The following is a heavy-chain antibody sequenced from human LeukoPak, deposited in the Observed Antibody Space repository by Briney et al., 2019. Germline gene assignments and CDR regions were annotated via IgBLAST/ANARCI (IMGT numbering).Heavy chain of an antibody. V-gene: IGHV3-21*01. CDR2: ISSTTSYK. D-gene: IGHD6-19*01. CDR1: GFTFSSYS. J-gene: IGHJ6*02. CDR3: ARGRSGWSPYYYYGMDV. Sequence: GGSLRLSCAASGFTFSSYSMNWVRQAPGKGLEWVSFISSTTSYKYYADSVKGRFTISRDNAKNSLYLQMNSLRAEDTAVYYCARGRSGWSPYYYYGMDVWGQGTTVTVSS.